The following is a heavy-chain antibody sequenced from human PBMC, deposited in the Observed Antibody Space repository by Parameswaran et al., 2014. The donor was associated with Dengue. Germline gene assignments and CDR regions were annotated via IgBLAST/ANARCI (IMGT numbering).Heavy chain of an antibody. D-gene: IGHD2-2*02. CDR2: IIPIFGTA. V-gene: IGHV1-69*01. Sequence: WVRQAPGQGLEWMGGIIPIFGTANYAQKFQGRVTITADESTSTAYMELSSLRSEDTAVYYCAREGQYCSSTSCSTRFDYWGQGTLVTVSS. J-gene: IGHJ4*02. CDR3: AREGQYCSSTSCSTRFDY.